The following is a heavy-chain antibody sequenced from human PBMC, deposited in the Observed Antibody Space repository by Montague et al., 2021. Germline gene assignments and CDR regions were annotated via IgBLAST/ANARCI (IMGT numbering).Heavy chain of an antibody. Sequence: SLRLSCAASGFSFSSYWMHWVRQAPGKGLLWVSRITLDGSSTTFADSVKGRFTTSRDNAKATLYLQMNSLRVEDTAVYYCARNWASAAPRAFDTWGQGTMVTVSS. J-gene: IGHJ3*02. CDR3: ARNWASAAPRAFDT. CDR1: GFSFSSYW. V-gene: IGHV3-74*01. D-gene: IGHD6-13*01. CDR2: ITLDGSST.